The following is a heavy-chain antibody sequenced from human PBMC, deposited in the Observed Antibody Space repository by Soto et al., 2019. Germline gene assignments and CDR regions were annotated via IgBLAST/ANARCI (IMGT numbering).Heavy chain of an antibody. J-gene: IGHJ6*02. CDR2: TYYRSNWYT. Sequence: SQTLSLTCAISGDSVSTNSATWDWIRQSPSRGLEWLGRTYYRSNWYTDYAVSVKGRITISPDTSNNQLSLQLNSVTPEDTAVYYCVRGYSYGYWDHGMDVCGQGTTVTVSS. V-gene: IGHV6-1*01. CDR1: GDSVSTNSAT. D-gene: IGHD5-18*01. CDR3: VRGYSYGYWDHGMDV.